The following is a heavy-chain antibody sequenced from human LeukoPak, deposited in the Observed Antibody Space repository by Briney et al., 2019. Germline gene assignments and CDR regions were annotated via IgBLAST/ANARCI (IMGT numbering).Heavy chain of an antibody. Sequence: GASVKVSCKASGGTFSSYAIGWVRQAPGQGLEWMGGIIPIFGTANYAQKFQGRVTITADESTSTAYMELSSLRSEDTAVYYCARGGLYCSGGSCLRFDPWGQGTLVTVSS. CDR3: ARGGLYCSGGSCLRFDP. V-gene: IGHV1-69*01. J-gene: IGHJ5*02. CDR2: IIPIFGTA. CDR1: GGTFSSYA. D-gene: IGHD2-15*01.